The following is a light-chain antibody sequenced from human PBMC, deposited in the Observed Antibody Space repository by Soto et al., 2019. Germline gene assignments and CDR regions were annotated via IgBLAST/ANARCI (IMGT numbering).Light chain of an antibody. CDR2: DVS. CDR3: TSYTTTSTVV. Sequence: QSVLTQPASVSGSPGQSITISCTGTSSDVGGYNSVSWYQQHPGKAPKLMIYDVSNRPSGVSNRFSGSKSVNTASLTISGLQAEHEADYYCTSYTTTSTVVFGGGTKLTVL. J-gene: IGLJ2*01. CDR1: SSDVGGYNS. V-gene: IGLV2-14*03.